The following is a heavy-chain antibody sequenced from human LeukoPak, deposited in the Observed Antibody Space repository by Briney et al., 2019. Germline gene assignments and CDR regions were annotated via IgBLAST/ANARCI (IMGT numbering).Heavy chain of an antibody. J-gene: IGHJ5*02. Sequence: GGSLRLSCAASGFTFSSYSMNWVRQAPGKGLEWASYISSSSSTIYYADSVKGRFTISRDNAKNSLYLQMNSLRAEDTAVYYCARDRRDYGDYVGVWWFDPWGQGTLVTVSS. CDR3: ARDRRDYGDYVGVWWFDP. CDR2: ISSSSSTI. V-gene: IGHV3-48*01. CDR1: GFTFSSYS. D-gene: IGHD4-17*01.